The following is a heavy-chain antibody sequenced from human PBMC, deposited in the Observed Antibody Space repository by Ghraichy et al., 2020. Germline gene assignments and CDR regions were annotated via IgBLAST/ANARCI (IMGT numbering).Heavy chain of an antibody. Sequence: GGSLRLSCVASGFTFGGYGVSWVRQAPGKGLEWVSATSGGGHATNYADTVKGRFTISRDNSKNILYLQMNSLRGEDTAIYYCAKYLSLVQRRYYGMDVWGQGTTVTVSS. CDR2: TSGGGHAT. CDR3: AKYLSLVQRRYYGMDV. CDR1: GFTFGGYG. V-gene: IGHV3-23*01. J-gene: IGHJ6*02. D-gene: IGHD2-8*02.